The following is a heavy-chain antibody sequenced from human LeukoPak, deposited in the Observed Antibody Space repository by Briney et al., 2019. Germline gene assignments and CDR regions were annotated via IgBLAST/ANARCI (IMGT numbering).Heavy chain of an antibody. J-gene: IGHJ4*02. CDR3: ARDEDGYNSY. V-gene: IGHV3-30*01. Sequence: PGRSLRLSCAASGFTFSSYAMHWVRPAPGKGLEWVAVISYGGSNKYYADSVKGRFTISRDNSKNTLYLQMNSLRAEDTAVYYCARDEDGYNSYWGQGTLVTVSS. CDR1: GFTFSSYA. D-gene: IGHD5-24*01. CDR2: ISYGGSNK.